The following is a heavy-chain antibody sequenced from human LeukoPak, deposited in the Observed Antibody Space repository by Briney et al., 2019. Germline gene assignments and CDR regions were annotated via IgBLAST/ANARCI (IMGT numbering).Heavy chain of an antibody. D-gene: IGHD6-19*01. Sequence: PSETLSLTCTVSGASFSSGDYYWSWIRQLPGKGLEWIGYIYYSGSTYYNPSLKSRLTISVDTSKNQFSLKLSSVTAADTAVYYCARRRGNTSGFQGYYFDYWGQGTPVTVSS. CDR1: GASFSSGDYY. CDR3: ARRRGNTSGFQGYYFDY. J-gene: IGHJ4*02. CDR2: IYYSGST. V-gene: IGHV4-31*03.